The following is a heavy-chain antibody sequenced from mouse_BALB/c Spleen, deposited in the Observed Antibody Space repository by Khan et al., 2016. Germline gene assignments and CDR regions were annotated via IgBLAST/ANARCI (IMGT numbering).Heavy chain of an antibody. CDR1: GYSITSHYT. CDR2: INYSGST. V-gene: IGHV3-1*02. CDR3: ATSSSGYWYYFDY. D-gene: IGHD3-1*01. J-gene: IGHJ2*01. Sequence: EVQLQESGPDLVKPSQSLSLTCTVTGYSITSHYTWHWIRHFPGNKLEWMGYINYSGSTTYNTSLKSRFSITRDTSKNQFFLQLSSVTADDTATYYCATSSSGYWYYFDYWGQGTTLTVSS.